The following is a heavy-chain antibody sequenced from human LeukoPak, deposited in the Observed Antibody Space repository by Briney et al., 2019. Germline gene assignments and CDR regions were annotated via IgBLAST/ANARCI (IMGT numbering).Heavy chain of an antibody. CDR3: ARRMATVTDTFDI. CDR2: VFHSGTT. J-gene: IGHJ3*02. D-gene: IGHD5-24*01. CDR1: GDSLTSHF. V-gene: IGHV4-59*08. Sequence: SGTLSLTCNVSGDSLTSHFWSWIRQTPGKGLEWIGYVFHSGTTNYCPSLKSRVTISLDTSKKQFYLRLASVTAADTAVYYCARRMATVTDTFDIWGRGTMVSVSS.